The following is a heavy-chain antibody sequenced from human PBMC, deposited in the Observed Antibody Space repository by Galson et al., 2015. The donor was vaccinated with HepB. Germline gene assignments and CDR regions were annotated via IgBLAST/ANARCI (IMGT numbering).Heavy chain of an antibody. CDR3: ASSAGLGRSCPYSSSRTFDY. V-gene: IGHV1-69*13. Sequence: SVKVSCKASGGTFSSYAISWVRQAPGQGLEWMGGIIPIFGTANYAQKFQGRVTITADESTSTAYMELSSLRSEDTAVYYCASSAGLGRSCPYSSSRTFDYWGQGTLVTVSS. J-gene: IGHJ4*02. D-gene: IGHD6-13*01. CDR2: IIPIFGTA. CDR1: GGTFSSYA.